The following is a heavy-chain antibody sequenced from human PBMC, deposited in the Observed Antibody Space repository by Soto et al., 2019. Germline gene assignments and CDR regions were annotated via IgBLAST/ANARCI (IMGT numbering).Heavy chain of an antibody. D-gene: IGHD4-17*01. V-gene: IGHV1-24*01. CDR2: FDPEDGET. CDR3: ATEIYGDYALGP. CDR1: GYTLTELS. Sequence: ASVKVSCKVSGYTLTELSMHWVRQAPGKGLEWMGGFDPEDGETIYAQKFQGRVTMTEDTSTDTAYMELSSLRSEDTAVYYCATEIYGDYALGPWGQGTLVTVSS. J-gene: IGHJ5*02.